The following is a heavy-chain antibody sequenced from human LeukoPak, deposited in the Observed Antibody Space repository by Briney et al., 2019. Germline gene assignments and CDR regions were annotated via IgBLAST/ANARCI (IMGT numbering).Heavy chain of an antibody. V-gene: IGHV4-4*07. J-gene: IGHJ3*02. Sequence: SETLSLTCTVSGGSISSYYWSWIRQPAGKGLEWIGRIYTSGSTNYSPSLKSRVTMSVDTSKNQSSLKLSSVTAADTAVYYCARDTYYYDSSGPVPGAFDIWGQGTMVSVSS. CDR1: GGSISSYY. CDR2: IYTSGST. D-gene: IGHD3-22*01. CDR3: ARDTYYYDSSGPVPGAFDI.